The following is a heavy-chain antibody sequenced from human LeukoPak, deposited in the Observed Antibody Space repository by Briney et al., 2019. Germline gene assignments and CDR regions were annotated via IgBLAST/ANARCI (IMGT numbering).Heavy chain of an antibody. J-gene: IGHJ4*02. Sequence: SETLSLTCTVSGGSISSAAYYWGWIRQPPGKGLEWIGSIYYSGSTYYNESLESRVTISIDTSKNQFSLKLNSVTAADTAMYYCAKSGGYGLIDYWGQGTLVTVSS. V-gene: IGHV4-39*01. CDR3: AKSGGYGLIDY. CDR1: GGSISSAAYY. CDR2: IYYSGST. D-gene: IGHD1-26*01.